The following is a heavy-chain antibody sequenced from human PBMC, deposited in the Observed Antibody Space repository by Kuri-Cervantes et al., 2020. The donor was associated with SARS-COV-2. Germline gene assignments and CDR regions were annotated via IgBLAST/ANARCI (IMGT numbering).Heavy chain of an antibody. Sequence: GGSLRPSCAASGFTFSSYAMSWVRQAPGKGLEWVSAISGSGGSTYYADSVKGRFTISRDNSKNTLYLQMNSLRAEDTAVYYCARQGYCSSTSCYTIPPDYWGQGTLVTVSS. D-gene: IGHD2-2*02. V-gene: IGHV3-23*01. CDR3: ARQGYCSSTSCYTIPPDY. CDR2: ISGSGGST. J-gene: IGHJ4*02. CDR1: GFTFSSYA.